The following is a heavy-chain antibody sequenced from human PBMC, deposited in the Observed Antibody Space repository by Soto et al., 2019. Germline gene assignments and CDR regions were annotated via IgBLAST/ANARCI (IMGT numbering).Heavy chain of an antibody. CDR2: ISYDGSNK. D-gene: IGHD3-3*01. CDR1: GFTFSSYA. J-gene: IGHJ4*02. Sequence: ESVGGVVPPGRSLRLSCAASGFTFSSYAMHWVRQAPGKGLEWVAVISYDGSNKYYADSVKGRFSISRDNSKNTLYLQMNSLRAEDTAVYYCARHKRDLRFLEWSYYFDYWGQGTLVTVSS. V-gene: IGHV3-30-3*01. CDR3: ARHKRDLRFLEWSYYFDY.